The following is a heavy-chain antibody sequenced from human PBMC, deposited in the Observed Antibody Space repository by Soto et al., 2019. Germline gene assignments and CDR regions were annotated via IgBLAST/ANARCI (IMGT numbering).Heavy chain of an antibody. J-gene: IGHJ4*02. CDR1: GASITNDAFF. CDR2: ITYGGSI. CDR3: AKMARTQLWLLVQN. D-gene: IGHD5-18*01. Sequence: PSETLSLTCTVSGASITNDAFFWTWVRQHPEKGLEWLAYITYGGSIYYDPSLRSRLTVSIDKSKSQFSLNVRSVTAADTAVYYCAKMARTQLWLLVQNWGQGLPVTVSS. V-gene: IGHV4-31*03.